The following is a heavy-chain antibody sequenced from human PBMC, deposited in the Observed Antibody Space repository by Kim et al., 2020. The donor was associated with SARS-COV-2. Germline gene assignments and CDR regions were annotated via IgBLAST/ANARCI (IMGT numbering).Heavy chain of an antibody. D-gene: IGHD6-13*01. J-gene: IGHJ5*01. Sequence: SETLSLSCIVSGGSISGFYWSWIRQPPGKGLEWIGYIYYNGSTNYNPSLKSRVTMSVDTPKNQFSLKLTSVTAADTAVYYCARDRGVRSNWYNWFDSWGQGILVTVSS. CDR3: ARDRGVRSNWYNWFDS. CDR2: IYYNGST. CDR1: GGSISGFY. V-gene: IGHV4-59*13.